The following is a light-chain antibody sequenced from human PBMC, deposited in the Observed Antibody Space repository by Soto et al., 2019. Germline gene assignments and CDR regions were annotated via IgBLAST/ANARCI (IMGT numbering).Light chain of an antibody. CDR1: QGISSY. Sequence: IQLTQSPSSLSASVGDRVTLTWRASQGISSYLDWYQQKPGKDPNLLIYATSTLQGGVPSRFTGSGSGTDFTLTISSLQPEDFATYYCQQLSTYPRTFGQGTKVDI. CDR3: QQLSTYPRT. J-gene: IGKJ1*01. CDR2: ATS. V-gene: IGKV1-9*01.